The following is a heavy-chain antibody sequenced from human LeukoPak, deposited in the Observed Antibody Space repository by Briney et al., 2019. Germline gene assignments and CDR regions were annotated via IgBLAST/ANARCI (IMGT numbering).Heavy chain of an antibody. CDR3: ARDGVYSGYDYYFDY. Sequence: SETLSLTCTVSGGSISSSTDYWGWIRQPPGKGLEWIGSIYYSGSTYYNPSLKSRVTISVDTSENQFSLKLSSVTAADTAVYYCARDGVYSGYDYYFDYWGQGTLVTVSS. D-gene: IGHD5-12*01. J-gene: IGHJ4*02. V-gene: IGHV4-39*07. CDR2: IYYSGST. CDR1: GGSISSSTDY.